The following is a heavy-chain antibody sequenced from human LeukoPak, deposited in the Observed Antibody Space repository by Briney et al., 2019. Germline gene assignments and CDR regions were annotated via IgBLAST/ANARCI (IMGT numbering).Heavy chain of an antibody. J-gene: IGHJ4*02. D-gene: IGHD5-12*01. CDR2: ISWNSGSI. Sequence: GRSLRLSCAASGFTFDDYAINWVRQAPGKGLEWVSGISWNSGSIGYADSVKGRFTISRDNAKNSLYLQMNSLRAEDTALYYCAKDFVAGYSGYGYNYFDYWGQGTLVTVSS. CDR3: AKDFVAGYSGYGYNYFDY. V-gene: IGHV3-9*01. CDR1: GFTFDDYA.